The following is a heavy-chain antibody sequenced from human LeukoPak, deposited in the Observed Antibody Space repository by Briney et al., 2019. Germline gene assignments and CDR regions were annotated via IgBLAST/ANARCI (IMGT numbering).Heavy chain of an antibody. CDR2: IYYSGST. Sequence: SETLSLTCTVSGGSISSGGYYWSWIRQHPGKDLEWIGYIYYSGSTYYNPSLKSRVTISVDTSKNQFSLKLSSVTAADTAVYYCARALREDDYGDYVRNWFDPWGQGTLVTVSS. V-gene: IGHV4-31*03. J-gene: IGHJ5*02. CDR1: GGSISSGGYY. D-gene: IGHD4-17*01. CDR3: ARALREDDYGDYVRNWFDP.